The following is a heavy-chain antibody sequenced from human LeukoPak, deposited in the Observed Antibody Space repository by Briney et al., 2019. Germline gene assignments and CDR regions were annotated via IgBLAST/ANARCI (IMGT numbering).Heavy chain of an antibody. CDR2: ISYDGSNK. Sequence: GGSLRLSCAASGFTFSSYAMHWVRQAPGKGLEWVAVISYDGSNKYYADSVKGRFTISRDNSKNTLYLQMNSLRTEDTAVYYCAREPAYGDGWGQGTLVTVSS. V-gene: IGHV3-30-3*01. CDR3: AREPAYGDG. D-gene: IGHD4-17*01. CDR1: GFTFSSYA. J-gene: IGHJ4*02.